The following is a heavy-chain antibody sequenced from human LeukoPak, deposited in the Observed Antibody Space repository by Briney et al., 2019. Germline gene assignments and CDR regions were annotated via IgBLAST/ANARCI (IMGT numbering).Heavy chain of an antibody. CDR1: GFTFSSYG. D-gene: IGHD5-12*01. J-gene: IGHJ4*02. V-gene: IGHV3-23*01. CDR2: ISGSGGST. CDR3: ARGRYGGYDPDY. Sequence: GGSLRLSCAASGFTFSSYGMSWVRQAPGKGLEWVSAISGSGGSTYYADSVKGRFTISRDNSKNTLYLQMNSLRAEDTAVYYCARGRYGGYDPDYWGQGTLVTVSS.